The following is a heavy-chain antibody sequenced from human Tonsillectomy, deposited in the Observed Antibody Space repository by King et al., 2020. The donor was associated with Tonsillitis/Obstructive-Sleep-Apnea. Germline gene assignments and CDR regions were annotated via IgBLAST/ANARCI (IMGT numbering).Heavy chain of an antibody. Sequence: VQLVESGGGVVQPGRSLRLSCAASGFTFSSYAMHWVRQAPGKGLEWVAVISYDGSNKDYADSVKGRFTISRDNSKNTLYLQMNSLRAEDTAVYYCARERGGYCSGGSCYGNWFDPWGQGTLVTVSS. V-gene: IGHV3-30*01. CDR1: GFTFSSYA. CDR3: ARERGGYCSGGSCYGNWFDP. CDR2: ISYDGSNK. D-gene: IGHD2-15*01. J-gene: IGHJ5*02.